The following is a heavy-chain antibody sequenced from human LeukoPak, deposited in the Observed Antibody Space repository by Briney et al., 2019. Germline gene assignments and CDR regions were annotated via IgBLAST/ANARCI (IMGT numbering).Heavy chain of an antibody. V-gene: IGHV1-46*01. CDR3: ARQDRIVATGQAIDY. Sequence: ASVKVSCKASGYTFTSYYMHWVRQAPGQGLEWMGIINPRGGSTIYAQKFQGRVTMTRDTSKNQFSLKLSSVTAADTAVYYCARQDRIVATGQAIDYWGQGTLVTVSS. CDR2: INPRGGST. CDR1: GYTFTSYY. J-gene: IGHJ4*02. D-gene: IGHD6-13*01.